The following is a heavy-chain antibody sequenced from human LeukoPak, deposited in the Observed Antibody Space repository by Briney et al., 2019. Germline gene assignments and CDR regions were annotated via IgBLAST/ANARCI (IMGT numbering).Heavy chain of an antibody. J-gene: IGHJ4*02. Sequence: SETLSLTCSVSGFSISIGYYWGWIRQPPGKGLEWIGNALHSGNTFYNPSLKSRAAISLDTSRNQLSMRLSSVTAADTSVYYCAMITVTTGVDSWGQGTLVTVSS. V-gene: IGHV4-38-2*02. CDR1: GFSISIGYY. D-gene: IGHD4-17*01. CDR2: ALHSGNT. CDR3: AMITVTTGVDS.